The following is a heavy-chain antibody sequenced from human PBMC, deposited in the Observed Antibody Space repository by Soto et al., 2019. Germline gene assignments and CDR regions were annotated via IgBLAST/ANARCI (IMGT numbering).Heavy chain of an antibody. J-gene: IGHJ4*02. CDR3: ARDLFRGYSYGYLGPYFDY. V-gene: IGHV3-74*01. CDR2: INSDGSST. Sequence: GGSLRLCCAASGVTFSSYWMHWVRQAPGKGLVWVSRINSDGSSTSYADSVKGRFTISRDNAKNTLYLQMNSLRAEDTAVYYCARDLFRGYSYGYLGPYFDYWGQGTLVTVSS. D-gene: IGHD5-18*01. CDR1: GVTFSSYW.